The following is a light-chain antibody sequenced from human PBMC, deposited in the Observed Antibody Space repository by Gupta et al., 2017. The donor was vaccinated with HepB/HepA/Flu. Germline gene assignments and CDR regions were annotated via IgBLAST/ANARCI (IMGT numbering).Light chain of an antibody. CDR1: QSVSSY. V-gene: IGKV3-11*01. Sequence: EIVLTQSPATLSLSPGERATLSCRASQSVSSYLAWYQQKPGQAPRLLIYDASNRATGIPARFSGSGSGTDFTLTISSLEPEDFAVYYCQQVATGRTFGQGTKVEIK. J-gene: IGKJ1*01. CDR3: QQVATGRT. CDR2: DAS.